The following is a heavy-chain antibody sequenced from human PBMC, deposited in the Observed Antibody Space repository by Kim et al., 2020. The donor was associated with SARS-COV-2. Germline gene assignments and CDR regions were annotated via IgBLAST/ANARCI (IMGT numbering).Heavy chain of an antibody. J-gene: IGHJ6*02. CDR3: ARDTRDYYGMDV. V-gene: IGHV3-33*01. Sequence: YYADSVKGRFTISIDNSKNTLYLQMNSLRAEDTAVYYCARDTRDYYGMDVWGQGTTVTVSS.